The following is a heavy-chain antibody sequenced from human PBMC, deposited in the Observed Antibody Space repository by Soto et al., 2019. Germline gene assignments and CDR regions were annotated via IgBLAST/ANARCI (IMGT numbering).Heavy chain of an antibody. CDR1: GFTFSSYA. CDR3: AKALNPPALIYYYYGMDV. Sequence: EVQLLESGGGLVQPGGSLRLSCAASGFTFSSYAMTWVRQAPGKGLEWVSAISGSGGSTYSADSVKGRFTISRDNSKNTLYLQMNSLRAEYTAVYYCAKALNPPALIYYYYGMDVWGQWTTVTVSS. V-gene: IGHV3-23*01. CDR2: ISGSGGST. D-gene: IGHD3-16*01. J-gene: IGHJ6*02.